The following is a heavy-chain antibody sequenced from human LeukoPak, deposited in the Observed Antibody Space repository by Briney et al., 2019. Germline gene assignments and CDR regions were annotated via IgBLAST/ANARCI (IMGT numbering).Heavy chain of an antibody. D-gene: IGHD3-3*01. CDR1: GGSISSGSYY. V-gene: IGHV4-61*02. Sequence: PSQTLSLTCTVSGGSISSGSYYWSWIRQPAGNGLEWIGRIYTSGGTNYNPSLKSRVTISVDTSKNQFSLKLTSVTAADTAVYYCARGNDFWSGYNQYYYYMDVWGKGTTVTVSS. J-gene: IGHJ6*03. CDR3: ARGNDFWSGYNQYYYYMDV. CDR2: IYTSGGT.